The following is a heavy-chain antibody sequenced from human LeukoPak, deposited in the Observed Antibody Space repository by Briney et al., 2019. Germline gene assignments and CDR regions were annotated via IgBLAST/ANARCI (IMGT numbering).Heavy chain of an antibody. CDR3: AKISRYCSSDDCYISGFDM. J-gene: IGHJ3*02. V-gene: IGHV3-7*01. D-gene: IGHD2-2*01. CDR2: INQDGSEK. Sequence: AGGSLRLSCAASGFTFSRYWVTWVRQAPGKGLEWVANINQDGSEKYYVDSVKGRFTISRDNAKNSLYLQMNSLRAEDTAVYYCAKISRYCSSDDCYISGFDMWGQGTMVTVSS. CDR1: GFTFSRYW.